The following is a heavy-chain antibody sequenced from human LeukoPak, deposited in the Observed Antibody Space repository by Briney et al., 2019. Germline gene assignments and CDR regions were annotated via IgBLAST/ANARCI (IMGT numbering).Heavy chain of an antibody. V-gene: IGHV4-34*01. J-gene: IGHJ6*02. D-gene: IGHD3-9*01. Sequence: SETLSLTCAVNGGSFSGYYWSWIRQPPGKGLEWIGEINYSGDTNYSPSLKSRVTISVDTSKNQFSLTLSSVTAADTAVNYCGRESVWILTGYYPRSRYYYGMDVWGQGTTVTVSS. CDR2: INYSGDT. CDR3: GRESVWILTGYYPRSRYYYGMDV. CDR1: GGSFSGYY.